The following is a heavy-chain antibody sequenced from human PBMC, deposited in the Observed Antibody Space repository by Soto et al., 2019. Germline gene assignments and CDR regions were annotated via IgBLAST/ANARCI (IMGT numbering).Heavy chain of an antibody. CDR3: ARSPYSYGFNL. V-gene: IGHV4-30-4*01. CDR1: GGSVSSDDHY. D-gene: IGHD5-18*01. Sequence: QVQLQESGPGLVKPSQTLSLTCTVSGGSVSSDDHYWNWIRQPPGKGLEWIGYIFYSGSAFYNPSLQSRVTISVDTSNNQFPLKMKSVTAADTAVYYCARSPYSYGFNLWGQGTLGTVSS. CDR2: IFYSGSA. J-gene: IGHJ4*02.